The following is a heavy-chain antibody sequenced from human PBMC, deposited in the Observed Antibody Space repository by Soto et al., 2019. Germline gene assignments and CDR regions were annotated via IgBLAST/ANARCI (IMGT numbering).Heavy chain of an antibody. V-gene: IGHV3-64D*06. D-gene: IGHD2-2*01. Sequence: GGSLRLSCSASGFAFSSYNMHWVRQAPGKGLERVSTITSTGGTAFYADSVKGRFTISRNNSKNTLYLQMSSLRAEDTAIYYCVKERSTHYYYYHGTDVWGKGTMATVSS. CDR2: ITSTGGTA. J-gene: IGHJ6*04. CDR1: GFAFSSYN. CDR3: VKERSTHYYYYHGTDV.